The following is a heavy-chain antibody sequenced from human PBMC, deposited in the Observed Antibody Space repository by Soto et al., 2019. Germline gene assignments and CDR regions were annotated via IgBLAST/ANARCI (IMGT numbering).Heavy chain of an antibody. CDR1: GYTFTSYA. Sequence: GASVKVSCKASGYTFTSYAMHWVRQAPGQRLEWMGWINAGNGNTKYSQKFQGRVTITRDTSASTAYMELSSLRSEDTAVYYCARDRSPLWFGELSGGYFDPWGQGTLVTVSS. CDR3: ARDRSPLWFGELSGGYFDP. CDR2: INAGNGNT. D-gene: IGHD3-10*01. V-gene: IGHV1-3*01. J-gene: IGHJ5*02.